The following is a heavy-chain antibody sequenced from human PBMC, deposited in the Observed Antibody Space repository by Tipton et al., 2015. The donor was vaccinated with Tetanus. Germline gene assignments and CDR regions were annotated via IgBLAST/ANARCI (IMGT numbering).Heavy chain of an antibody. CDR3: ARGGRYDYGVQGWFDP. V-gene: IGHV4-59*01. CDR1: GGSISGYY. CDR2: IYYSGST. Sequence: TLSLTCTVSGGSISGYYWSWIRQPPGKGPEWIGYIYYSGSTNYNPSLKSRVTISVDTSKNQFSLKLSSVTAADTAVYYCARGGRYDYGVQGWFDPWGQGTLVTVSS. D-gene: IGHD4-17*01. J-gene: IGHJ5*02.